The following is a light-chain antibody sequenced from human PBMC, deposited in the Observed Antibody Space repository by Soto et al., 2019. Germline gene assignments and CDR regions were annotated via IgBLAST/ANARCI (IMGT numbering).Light chain of an antibody. V-gene: IGKV3-15*01. Sequence: EIVLTQSPGTLSLSPGERATLSCRASQSVSSSYLAWYQQKPGQAPRLLMYETSRRATGIPARFSGSGSGTEFTLTISSLQSEDFAVYYCHQYNNWPPWTFGQGTKVDIK. J-gene: IGKJ1*01. CDR3: HQYNNWPPWT. CDR1: QSVSSSY. CDR2: ETS.